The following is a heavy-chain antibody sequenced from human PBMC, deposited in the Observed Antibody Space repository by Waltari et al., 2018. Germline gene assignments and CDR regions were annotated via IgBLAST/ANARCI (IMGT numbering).Heavy chain of an antibody. CDR2: ISHDGSNK. Sequence: QFQLVESGGGVVQPGRSLRLSCAASGFIFGNCNMHWVRQTPGKGLQWVAAISHDGSNKDDVDSVKSRFTVSRDNSNNPLYLQINSLRADDTGIYFCVKYSGFDYFFDYWGQGTLVTVSS. D-gene: IGHD5-12*01. CDR3: VKYSGFDYFFDY. V-gene: IGHV3-30*18. CDR1: GFIFGNCN. J-gene: IGHJ4*02.